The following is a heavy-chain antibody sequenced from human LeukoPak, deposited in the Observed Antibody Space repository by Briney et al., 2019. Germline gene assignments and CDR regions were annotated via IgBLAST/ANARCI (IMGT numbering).Heavy chain of an antibody. CDR2: IYYSGST. Sequence: NSSETLSLTCTVSGGSISSYYWSWIRQPPGKGLEWIGYIYYSGSTNYNPSLKSRVTISVDTSKNHFSLKLSSVTAADTAVYYCAGAFSSGYYHDAFDIWGQGTMVTVSS. CDR1: GGSISSYY. V-gene: IGHV4-59*08. CDR3: AGAFSSGYYHDAFDI. J-gene: IGHJ3*02. D-gene: IGHD3-22*01.